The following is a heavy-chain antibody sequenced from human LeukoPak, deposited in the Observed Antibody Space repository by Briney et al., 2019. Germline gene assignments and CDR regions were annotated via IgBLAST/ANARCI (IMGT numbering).Heavy chain of an antibody. V-gene: IGHV4-59*12. CDR1: GGSISSYY. J-gene: IGHJ4*02. CDR3: ARDSVWGSYNYFGY. CDR2: IYYSGST. D-gene: IGHD3-16*01. Sequence: SETLSLTCTVSGGSISSYYWSWIRQPPGKGLEWIGYIYYSGSTNYNPSLKSRVTISVDTSKNQFSLKLSSVTAADTAVYYCARDSVWGSYNYFGYWGQGTLVTVSS.